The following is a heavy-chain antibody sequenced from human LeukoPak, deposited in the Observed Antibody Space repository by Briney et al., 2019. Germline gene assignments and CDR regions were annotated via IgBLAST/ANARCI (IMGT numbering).Heavy chain of an antibody. D-gene: IGHD3-9*01. Sequence: SETLSLTCAVYGGSFSGYYWSWIRQPPGKGLEWIGEINHSGSTNYNPSLKSRVTISVDTSKNQFSLKLSSVTAADTAVYYCARFFLTGSIRFGPWGQGTLVTVSS. CDR3: ARFFLTGSIRFGP. J-gene: IGHJ5*02. CDR1: GGSFSGYY. CDR2: INHSGST. V-gene: IGHV4-34*01.